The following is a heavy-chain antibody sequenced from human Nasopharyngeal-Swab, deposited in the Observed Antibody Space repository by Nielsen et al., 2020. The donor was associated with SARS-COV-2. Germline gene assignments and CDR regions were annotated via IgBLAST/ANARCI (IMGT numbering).Heavy chain of an antibody. CDR3: ATPWELSAY. J-gene: IGHJ4*02. D-gene: IGHD1-26*01. V-gene: IGHV4-39*01. CDR2: FYYSGST. Sequence: WIRQPPGNGLEWIGRFYYSGSTYYNPSLKSRVTISVETSKNQFSLKLSSVTAADTAVYYCATPWELSAYWGQGTLVTVSS.